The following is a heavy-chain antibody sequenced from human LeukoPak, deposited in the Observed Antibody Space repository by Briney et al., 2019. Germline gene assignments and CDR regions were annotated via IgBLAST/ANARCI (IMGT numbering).Heavy chain of an antibody. V-gene: IGHV4-34*01. J-gene: IGHJ6*02. D-gene: IGHD6-13*01. CDR1: GGSFSGHY. Sequence: PSETLSLTCAVYGGSFSGHYWSWIRQAPGKGLEWIGEINHSGSTNYNPSLKSRVTISVDTSKNQFSLKLSSVTAADTAVYYCARGLRVAAAGTLYYYYYYGMDVWGQGTTVTVSS. CDR3: ARGLRVAAAGTLYYYYYYGMDV. CDR2: INHSGST.